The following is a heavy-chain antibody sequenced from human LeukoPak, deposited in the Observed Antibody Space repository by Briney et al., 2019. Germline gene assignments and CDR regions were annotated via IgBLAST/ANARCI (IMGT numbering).Heavy chain of an antibody. V-gene: IGHV4-34*01. Sequence: SETLSLTCAVYGGSVSGYFWSWIRQPPGKGLEWIGEINHSGSTNYNPSLKSRVTISVDTSKNQFSLKLSSVTAADTAVYYCARLGYHYGSGSSKPYYFYYYMDVWGKGKTVTISS. J-gene: IGHJ6*03. D-gene: IGHD3-10*01. CDR2: INHSGST. CDR1: GGSVSGYF. CDR3: ARLGYHYGSGSSKPYYFYYYMDV.